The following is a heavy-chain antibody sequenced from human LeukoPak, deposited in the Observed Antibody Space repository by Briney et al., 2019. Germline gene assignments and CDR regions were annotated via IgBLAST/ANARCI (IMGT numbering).Heavy chain of an antibody. D-gene: IGHD3-16*01. CDR1: GGSISSYY. CDR3: GGRGGCLSVFDY. V-gene: IGHV4-59*01. CDR2: IYYRGST. Sequence: SETLSLTCTVSGGSISSYYWSCIRQPPGKGLEWIGYIYYRGSTNYNPSLQSRVTLSVDTSKNQFSLKLSSVTAADTAVYYCGGRGGCLSVFDYWGQGTLVTVSS. J-gene: IGHJ4*02.